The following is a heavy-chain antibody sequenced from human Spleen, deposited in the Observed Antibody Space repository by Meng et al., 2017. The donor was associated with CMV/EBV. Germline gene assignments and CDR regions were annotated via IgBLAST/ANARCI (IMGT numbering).Heavy chain of an antibody. CDR1: GSTFTRSA. V-gene: IGHV7-4-1*02. J-gene: IGHJ4*02. D-gene: IGHD1-26*01. Sequence: SCQASGSTFTRSAITWVRQAPGQGLEWMGWIDTDTGNPTYAQGFTGRFVFSLDTSVSTAYLQISSLKPEDTAVYYCAREGDSGTYQYWGQGTLVTVSS. CDR3: AREGDSGTYQY. CDR2: IDTDTGNP.